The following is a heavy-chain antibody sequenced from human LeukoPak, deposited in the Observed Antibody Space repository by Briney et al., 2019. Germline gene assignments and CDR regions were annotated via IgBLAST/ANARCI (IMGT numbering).Heavy chain of an antibody. CDR2: IIPILGIA. Sequence: ASVKVSCKASGGTFSSYAISWVRQAPGQGLEWMGRIIPILGIANYAQKFQGRVTITADKSTSTAYMELSSLRSGDTAVYYCARTDIVVVPAAITDSVSNTEYWGQGTLVTVSS. V-gene: IGHV1-69*04. CDR1: GGTFSSYA. D-gene: IGHD2-2*02. CDR3: ARTDIVVVPAAITDSVSNTEY. J-gene: IGHJ4*02.